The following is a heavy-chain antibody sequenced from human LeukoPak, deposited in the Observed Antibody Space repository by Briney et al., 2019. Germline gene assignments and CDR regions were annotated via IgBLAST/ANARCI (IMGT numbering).Heavy chain of an antibody. J-gene: IGHJ4*02. CDR1: GNYW. D-gene: IGHD1-26*01. Sequence: GGSLRLSCAASGNYWMHWVRQAPGKGLVWVSHINSDGSWTGYADSVKGRFTISRDNSKNTLYVQMNSLRDEDTAVYYCAKDQRWESPHYLDSWGQGTLVTVSS. CDR3: AKDQRWESPHYLDS. V-gene: IGHV3-74*01. CDR2: INSDGSWT.